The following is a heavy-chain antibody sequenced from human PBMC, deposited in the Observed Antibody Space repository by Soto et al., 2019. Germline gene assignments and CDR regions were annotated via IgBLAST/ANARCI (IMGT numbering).Heavy chain of an antibody. CDR1: GYTFTSYG. Sequence: QVQLVQSGAEVKKPGASVKVSCKASGYTFTSYGISWVRQAPGQGLEWMGWISAYNGNTTYAQKLQGRVTMTTDTSTSTAYMELRSLRSDDTAVYYCARGPPSYYDSSGYYQYFDYWGQGTLVTVSS. D-gene: IGHD3-22*01. V-gene: IGHV1-18*01. CDR2: ISAYNGNT. CDR3: ARGPPSYYDSSGYYQYFDY. J-gene: IGHJ4*02.